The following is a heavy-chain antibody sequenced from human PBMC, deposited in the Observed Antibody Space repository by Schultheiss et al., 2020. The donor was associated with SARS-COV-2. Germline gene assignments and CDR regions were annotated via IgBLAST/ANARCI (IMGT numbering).Heavy chain of an antibody. D-gene: IGHD1-26*01. CDR2: INHSGST. CDR3: ARDGRRSGSYYYYYGMDV. CDR1: GYSISSGYY. V-gene: IGHV4-38-2*02. Sequence: SETLSLTCTVSGYSISSGYYWGWIRQPPGKGLEWIGEINHSGSTNYNPSLKSRVTISVDTSKNQFSLKLSSVTAADTAVYYCARDGRRSGSYYYYYGMDVWGQGTTVTVSS. J-gene: IGHJ6*02.